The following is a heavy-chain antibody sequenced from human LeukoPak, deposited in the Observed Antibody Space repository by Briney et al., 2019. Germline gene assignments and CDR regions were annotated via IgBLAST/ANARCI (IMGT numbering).Heavy chain of an antibody. V-gene: IGHV1-2*02. Sequence: ASVKVSCKASGYSFTGYYMHWVRQAPGQGLEWMGWINPNSGGTNYAQKFQGRVTMTRDTSISTAYMELTRLRSDDTAVYYCARGGDKCSSTSCYVGFRYFDYWGQGTLVTVSS. CDR2: INPNSGGT. CDR1: GYSFTGYY. J-gene: IGHJ4*02. CDR3: ARGGDKCSSTSCYVGFRYFDY. D-gene: IGHD2-2*01.